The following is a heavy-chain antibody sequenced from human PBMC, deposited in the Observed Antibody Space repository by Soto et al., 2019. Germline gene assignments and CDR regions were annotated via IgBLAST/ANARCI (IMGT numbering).Heavy chain of an antibody. D-gene: IGHD3-3*01. Sequence: WGSLRLSCAASVFTFSVQWMSWFRQAPGKGLEWVATINQDVSERYYVDSVKGRFSISRDNAKNSLYLQMNSLRAEDTAVYYCTTEEWYYFPSWGQGTLVTVSS. J-gene: IGHJ4*02. CDR2: INQDVSER. CDR3: TTEEWYYFPS. CDR1: VFTFSVQW. V-gene: IGHV3-7*03.